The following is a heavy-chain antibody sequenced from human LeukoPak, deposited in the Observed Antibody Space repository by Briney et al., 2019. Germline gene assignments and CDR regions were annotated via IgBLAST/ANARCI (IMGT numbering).Heavy chain of an antibody. Sequence: GGSLRLSCAASGFTFSSYDMHWVRQATGKGLEWVSAIGTAGDTYYPGSVKGRFTISRENAKNSLYLQMNSLRAGDTAVYYCARLNSIGYCSSTSCYTHWYFDLWGRGTLVTVSS. V-gene: IGHV3-13*01. J-gene: IGHJ2*01. CDR3: ARLNSIGYCSSTSCYTHWYFDL. CDR1: GFTFSSYD. CDR2: IGTAGDT. D-gene: IGHD2-2*02.